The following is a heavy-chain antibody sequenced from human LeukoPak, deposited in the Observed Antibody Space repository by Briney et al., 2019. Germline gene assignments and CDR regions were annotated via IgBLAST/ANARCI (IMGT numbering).Heavy chain of an antibody. CDR1: GGSISSSSYY. CDR3: AGEATRGYSSS. V-gene: IGHV4-39*02. J-gene: IGHJ4*02. Sequence: PSETLSLTCTVSGGSISSSSYYWGWIRQPPGKGLEWIGSIYYSGSTYYNPSLKSRVTISVDTSKNQFSLKLSSVTAADTAAYYCAGEATRGYSSSWGQGTLVTVSS. CDR2: IYYSGST. D-gene: IGHD6-13*01.